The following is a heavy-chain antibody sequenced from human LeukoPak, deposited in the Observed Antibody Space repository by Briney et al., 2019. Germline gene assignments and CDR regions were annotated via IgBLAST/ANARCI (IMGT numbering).Heavy chain of an antibody. V-gene: IGHV3-7*01. Sequence: PGGSLRLSCAASGFMFSNYWMSWVRQAPGKGLEWVANIKQDGSEKYYVDSAKGRFTISRDNAKNSLYLQMNSLRAEDTAVYYCAKDQQGFDYWGQGTLVTVSS. CDR1: GFMFSNYW. J-gene: IGHJ4*02. D-gene: IGHD6-13*01. CDR3: AKDQQGFDY. CDR2: IKQDGSEK.